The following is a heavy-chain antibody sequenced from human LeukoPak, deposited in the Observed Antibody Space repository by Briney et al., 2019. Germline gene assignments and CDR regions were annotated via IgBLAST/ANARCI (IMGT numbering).Heavy chain of an antibody. CDR2: INPTGGST. V-gene: IGHV1-46*01. CDR3: ARTLRYTNYEFDY. CDR1: GYTFTSYY. J-gene: IGHJ4*02. Sequence: ASVKVSCEASGYTFTSYYMHWVRQAPGQGLEWMGIINPTGGSTNYAQKFQGRVTMTRDTSTSTVYMELSSLRSEDTAVYYCARTLRYTNYEFDYWGQGTLVTVSS. D-gene: IGHD4-11*01.